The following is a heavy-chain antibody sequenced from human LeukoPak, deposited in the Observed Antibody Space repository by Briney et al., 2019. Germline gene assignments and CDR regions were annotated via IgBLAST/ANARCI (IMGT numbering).Heavy chain of an antibody. V-gene: IGHV3-74*01. CDR2: INWWGSST. J-gene: IGHJ4*02. D-gene: IGHD3-16*01. Sequence: GGSLRLSCGACGFTFSSYWMLWLRRATGKGRVWVSRINWWGSSTSCADSVRGGFTIPRDNAKNTLYLQMNSLRPEDTAVYYCARNGGTPDSWGQGTLVTVSS. CDR3: ARNGGTPDS. CDR1: GFTFSSYW.